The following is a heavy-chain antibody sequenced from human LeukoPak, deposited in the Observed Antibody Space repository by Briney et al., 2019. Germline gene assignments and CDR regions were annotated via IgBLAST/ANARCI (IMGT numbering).Heavy chain of an antibody. CDR2: INPSGGST. J-gene: IGHJ4*02. Sequence: GASVKVSCKASGYTFTSYYMHWVRQAPGQGLEWMGIINPSGGSTSYAQKFQGRVTMTRDMSTSTVYMELSSLRSEDTAVYYCARDQNTAMVYRQGVIDYWGQGTLVTVSS. CDR1: GYTFTSYY. V-gene: IGHV1-46*01. D-gene: IGHD5-18*01. CDR3: ARDQNTAMVYRQGVIDY.